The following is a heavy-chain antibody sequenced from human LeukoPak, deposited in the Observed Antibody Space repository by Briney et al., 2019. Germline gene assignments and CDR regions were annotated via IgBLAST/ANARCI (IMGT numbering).Heavy chain of an antibody. Sequence: GRSLRLSCAASGFTFSSYGMHWVRQAPGKGLEWVAVISYDGSNKYYTDSVKGRFTISRDNSKNTLYLQMNSLRAEDTAVYYCAKDLGWFGELSAFDIWGQGTMVTVSS. J-gene: IGHJ3*02. D-gene: IGHD3-10*01. CDR1: GFTFSSYG. CDR3: AKDLGWFGELSAFDI. CDR2: ISYDGSNK. V-gene: IGHV3-30*18.